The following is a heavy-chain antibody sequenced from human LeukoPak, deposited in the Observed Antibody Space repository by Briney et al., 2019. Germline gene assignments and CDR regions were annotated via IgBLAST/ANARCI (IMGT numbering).Heavy chain of an antibody. D-gene: IGHD2-2*01. Sequence: ASVKVSCKASGYTFTGYYMHWVRQAPGQGLEWMGWINPNSGGTNYAQKFQGWVTMTRDTSSSTAYMELSRLRSDDTAVYYCARDGFYCSSTSCYVDYYYGMDVWGQGPRSPSP. CDR1: GYTFTGYY. J-gene: IGHJ6*02. V-gene: IGHV1-2*04. CDR3: ARDGFYCSSTSCYVDYYYGMDV. CDR2: INPNSGGT.